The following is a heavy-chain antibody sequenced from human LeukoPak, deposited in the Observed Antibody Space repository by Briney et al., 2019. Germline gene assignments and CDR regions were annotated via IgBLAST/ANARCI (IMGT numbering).Heavy chain of an antibody. CDR3: ARDPHYYDSSGYYYQNWFDP. CDR2: ISSSGSTI. V-gene: IGHV3-48*04. CDR1: GFTFSSYS. Sequence: GGSLRLSCAASGFTFSSYSMNWVRQAPGKGLEWVSYISSSGSTIYYADSVKGRFTISRDNAKHSLYLQMNSLRAEDTAVYYCARDPHYYDSSGYYYQNWFDPWGQGTLVTVSS. J-gene: IGHJ5*02. D-gene: IGHD3-22*01.